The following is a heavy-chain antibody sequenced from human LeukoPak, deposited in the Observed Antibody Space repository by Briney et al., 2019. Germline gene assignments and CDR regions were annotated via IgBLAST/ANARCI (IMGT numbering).Heavy chain of an antibody. CDR2: VHSSGYT. V-gene: IGHV4-59*01. D-gene: IGHD3-10*01. CDR1: GGAISSDY. Sequence: PSETLSLTCSVSGGAISSDYWAWIRQPPGKGLEWIAYVHSSGYTSYNPSLKSRVTISIDTSKNQFSLKLNSVTAADTAMYYCAGYGSGSYHKAFDYWGQGTLVTVSS. J-gene: IGHJ4*02. CDR3: AGYGSGSYHKAFDY.